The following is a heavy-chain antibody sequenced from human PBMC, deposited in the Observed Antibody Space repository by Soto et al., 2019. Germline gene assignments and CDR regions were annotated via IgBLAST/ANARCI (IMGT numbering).Heavy chain of an antibody. Sequence: PSXTLSLTCAVYGGSFSGYYWSWIRQPPGKGLEWIGEINHSGSTNYNPSLKSRVTISVDTSKDQFSLKLSSMTAADTAVYYCARVDDVWGQGTTVTVSS. J-gene: IGHJ6*02. V-gene: IGHV4-34*01. CDR1: GGSFSGYY. CDR3: ARVDDV. CDR2: INHSGST.